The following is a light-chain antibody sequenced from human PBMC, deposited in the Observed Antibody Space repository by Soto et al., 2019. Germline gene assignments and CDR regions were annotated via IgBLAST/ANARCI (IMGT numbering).Light chain of an antibody. J-gene: IGKJ1*01. CDR2: GAS. CDR1: QSVGSK. CDR3: QQYGSSFAT. Sequence: EIVLTQSPGTLSLSPGERATLSCRASQSVGSKLAWYRQTPGQAPRLLIYGASTRATDTPATFSGSGAETDFTLTISRVEPADFALYYCQQYGSSFATFGQGTQVE. V-gene: IGKV3-20*01.